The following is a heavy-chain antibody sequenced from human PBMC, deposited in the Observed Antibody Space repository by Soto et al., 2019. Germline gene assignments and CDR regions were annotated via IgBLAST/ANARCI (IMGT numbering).Heavy chain of an antibody. D-gene: IGHD1-1*01. CDR1: GDSISSRLYY. J-gene: IGHJ4*02. CDR2: IFYTGGT. V-gene: IGHV4-39*01. Sequence: QLQLQESGPGLVKPSETLSLTCTVSGDSISSRLYYWGWIRQPPGKGLEWIGNIFYTGGTLYNPSLKSRVTMSADTSKNQYSLKLSSVTAADTAIYYCATHPTATGGWGQGTLVTVSS. CDR3: ATHPTATGG.